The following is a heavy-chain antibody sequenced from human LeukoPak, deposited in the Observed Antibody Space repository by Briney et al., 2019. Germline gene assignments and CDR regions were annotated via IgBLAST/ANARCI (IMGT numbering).Heavy chain of an antibody. J-gene: IGHJ5*02. Sequence: ASVKVSCKASGYTFTDYYMHWVRQAPGQGLEWMGWINPNSGGTNYAQKFQGRVTTTRDTSISTAYMELSSLRSEDTAVYYCARAIAAAGTFFLYNWFDPWGQGTLVTVSS. D-gene: IGHD6-13*01. CDR2: INPNSGGT. V-gene: IGHV1-2*02. CDR3: ARAIAAAGTFFLYNWFDP. CDR1: GYTFTDYY.